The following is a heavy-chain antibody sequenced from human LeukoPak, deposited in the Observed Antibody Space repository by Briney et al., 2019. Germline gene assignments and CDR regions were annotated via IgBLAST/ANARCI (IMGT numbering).Heavy chain of an antibody. Sequence: PSETLSLTCTVSGYSISSGHYWGWIRQPPGKGLEWIGSIYHSGSTYYNPSLKSRVTISVDTSKNQFSLKLSSVTAADTAVYYCARDHLYSSSADWGQGTLVTVSS. CDR1: GYSISSGHY. V-gene: IGHV4-38-2*02. CDR2: IYHSGST. CDR3: ARDHLYSSSAD. D-gene: IGHD6-13*01. J-gene: IGHJ4*02.